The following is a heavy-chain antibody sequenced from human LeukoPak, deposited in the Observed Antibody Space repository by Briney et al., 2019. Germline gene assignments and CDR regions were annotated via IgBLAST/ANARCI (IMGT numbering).Heavy chain of an antibody. Sequence: PGESLQISCKGSGYSSTSHWIGWVRQLPGKGLEWMGIIYPGDSDTRYSPSFQGQVTISADKSINTAYLQWSSLKASDTAMYYCARRGYCSSTTCSAPLDYWGQGTLVTVSS. CDR1: GYSSTSHW. CDR3: ARRGYCSSTTCSAPLDY. CDR2: IYPGDSDT. D-gene: IGHD2-2*01. V-gene: IGHV5-51*01. J-gene: IGHJ4*02.